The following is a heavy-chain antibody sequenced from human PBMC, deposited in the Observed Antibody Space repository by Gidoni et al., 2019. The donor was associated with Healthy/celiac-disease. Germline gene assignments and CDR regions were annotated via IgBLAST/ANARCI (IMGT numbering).Heavy chain of an antibody. V-gene: IGHV4-34*01. J-gene: IGHJ4*02. D-gene: IGHD3-9*01. CDR3: ARGRRGNYDILTGYLLFDY. CDR2: INHSGST. Sequence: QVQLQQWGAGLLKPSETLSLTCAVYGGSFSGYYWSWIRQPPGKGLEWIGEINHSGSTNYNPSLKSRVTISVDTSKNQFSLKLSSVTAADTAVYYCARGRRGNYDILTGYLLFDYWGQGTLVTVSS. CDR1: GGSFSGYY.